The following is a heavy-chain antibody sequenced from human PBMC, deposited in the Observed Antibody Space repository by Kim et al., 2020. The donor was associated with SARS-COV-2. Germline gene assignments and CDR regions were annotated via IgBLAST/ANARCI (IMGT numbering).Heavy chain of an antibody. V-gene: IGHV3-23*01. J-gene: IGHJ4*02. CDR3: AIHRRSHGVGDDYCFES. D-gene: IGHD3-16*01. Sequence: VKGRFTVSRDNSKNTVYLQMSRLRLEDTAVYYCAIHRRSHGVGDDYCFESWGQGTPVTVSS.